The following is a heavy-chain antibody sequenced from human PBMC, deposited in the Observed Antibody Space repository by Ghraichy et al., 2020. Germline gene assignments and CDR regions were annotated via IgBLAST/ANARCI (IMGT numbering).Heavy chain of an antibody. V-gene: IGHV3-23*01. CDR1: GFTFSSYS. CDR3: AKTSNAQWKEDAFDI. D-gene: IGHD1-1*01. CDR2: ISASGGST. J-gene: IGHJ3*02. Sequence: LSLTCAASGFTFSSYSMTWVRQAPGKGLEWVSLISASGGSTYYADSVKGRFTISRDNSKNTLYLQMNSLRAEDTAVYYCAKTSNAQWKEDAFDIWGQGTMVTVSA.